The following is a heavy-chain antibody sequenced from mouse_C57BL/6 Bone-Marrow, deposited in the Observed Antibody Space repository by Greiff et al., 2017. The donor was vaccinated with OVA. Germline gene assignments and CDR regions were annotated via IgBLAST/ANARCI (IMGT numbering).Heavy chain of an antibody. CDR3: ARRHDYPYAMDY. CDR1: GYTFTSYG. V-gene: IGHV1-81*01. CDR2: IYPRSGNT. D-gene: IGHD2-4*01. J-gene: IGHJ4*01. Sequence: VQLVESGAELARPGASVKLSCKASGYTFTSYGISWVKQRTGQGLEWIGEIYPRSGNTYYNEKFKGKATLTADKSSSTAYMELRSLTSEDSAVYICARRHDYPYAMDYWGQGTSVTVSS.